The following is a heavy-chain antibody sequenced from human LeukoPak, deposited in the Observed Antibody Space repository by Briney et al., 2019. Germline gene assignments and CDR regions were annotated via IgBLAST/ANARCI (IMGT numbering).Heavy chain of an antibody. J-gene: IGHJ4*02. CDR2: IYYSGST. CDR1: GASISSHY. Sequence: SETLSLTCSVSGASISSHYWSWIRQPPGKGLEWIGYIYYSGSTNYNPSLKSRVTISVDTSKNQFSLKLSSVTTADTAVYYCARHVEQRLTPFDYWGQGILVTVSS. D-gene: IGHD6-19*01. V-gene: IGHV4-59*08. CDR3: ARHVEQRLTPFDY.